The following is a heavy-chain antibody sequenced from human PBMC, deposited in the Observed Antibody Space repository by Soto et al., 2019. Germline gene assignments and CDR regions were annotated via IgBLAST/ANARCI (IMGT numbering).Heavy chain of an antibody. Sequence: EVQLLESGGGLVQPGGSLRLSCTASGFTFSSYAMNWVRQALGKGLEWVSVISGSGGSTYYADSVKGRFTISRDNSKNTLYVQMNSLRAEDTAVYYCASRTSGWYFDYWGQGTLVTVSS. CDR3: ASRTSGWYFDY. V-gene: IGHV3-23*01. D-gene: IGHD6-19*01. CDR2: ISGSGGST. CDR1: GFTFSSYA. J-gene: IGHJ4*02.